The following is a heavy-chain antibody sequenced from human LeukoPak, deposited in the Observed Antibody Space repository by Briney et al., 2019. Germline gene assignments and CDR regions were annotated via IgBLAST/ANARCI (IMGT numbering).Heavy chain of an antibody. J-gene: IGHJ4*02. D-gene: IGHD3-16*01. CDR2: IYYSGST. CDR3: ARGGALGPPYFDY. V-gene: IGHV4-31*03. Sequence: SETLSLTCTLSGGSISSGGYYWSWIRQHPGKGLEWIGYIYYSGSTYYNPTLKSRVTISVDTSKNQFSLKLSSVTAADTAVYYCARGGALGPPYFDYWGQGTLVTVSS. CDR1: GGSISSGGYY.